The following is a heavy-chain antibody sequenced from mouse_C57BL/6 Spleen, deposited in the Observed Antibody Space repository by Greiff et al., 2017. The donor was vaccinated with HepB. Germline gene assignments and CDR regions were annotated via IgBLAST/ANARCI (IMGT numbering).Heavy chain of an antibody. CDR1: GFTFSDYY. Sequence: EVQLVESGGGLVQPGGSLKLSCAASGFTFSDYYMYWVRQTPEKRLEWVAYISNGGGSTYYPDTVKGRFTNSRDNAKNTLYLQMSRLKSEDTAMYYCARQGGYWGQGTTLTVSS. J-gene: IGHJ2*01. V-gene: IGHV5-12*01. CDR3: ARQGGY. CDR2: ISNGGGST.